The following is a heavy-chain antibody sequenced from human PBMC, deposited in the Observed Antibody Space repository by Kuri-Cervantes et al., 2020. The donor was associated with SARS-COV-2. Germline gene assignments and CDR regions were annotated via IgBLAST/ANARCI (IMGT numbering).Heavy chain of an antibody. J-gene: IGHJ6*03. D-gene: IGHD2-2*01. Sequence: GGSLRLSCAASGFTFEDYAMHGVRQAPGKGLEGVSGISWNSGSIGYADSVKGRFTISRDNAKNSLYLQMNSLRAEDMALYYCAKDGIVVVLAAKEGYYYYYMDVWGKGTTVTVSS. CDR1: GFTFEDYA. CDR3: AKDGIVVVLAAKEGYYYYYMDV. V-gene: IGHV3-9*03. CDR2: ISWNSGSI.